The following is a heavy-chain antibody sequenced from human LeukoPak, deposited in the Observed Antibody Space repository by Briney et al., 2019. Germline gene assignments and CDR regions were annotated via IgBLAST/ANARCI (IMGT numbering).Heavy chain of an antibody. V-gene: IGHV3-74*01. J-gene: IGHJ6*03. CDR1: GFTFSNYW. Sequence: GGSLRLSCSAPGFTFSNYWMHWVRQAPGKGLVWVSRINPDGSSTNCADSVKGRFTSSRDNAKNTVYLQMNSLRAEDTAVYYCANGAFRLYYIDVWGKGTTVTVS. D-gene: IGHD3-16*01. CDR3: ANGAFRLYYIDV. CDR2: INPDGSST.